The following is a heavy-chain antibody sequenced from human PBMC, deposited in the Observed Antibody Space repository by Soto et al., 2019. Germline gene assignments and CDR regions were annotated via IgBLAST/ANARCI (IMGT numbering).Heavy chain of an antibody. D-gene: IGHD3-10*01. V-gene: IGHV1-69*13. Sequence: ASVKVSCKASGGTCSSYAISWVRQAPGQGLEWMGGIIPIFGTANYAQKFQGRVTITADESTSTAYMELSSLRSEDTAVYYCASSHDLWFGELPSIGHYYYYGMDVWGQGTTVTVSS. J-gene: IGHJ6*02. CDR1: GGTCSSYA. CDR3: ASSHDLWFGELPSIGHYYYYGMDV. CDR2: IIPIFGTA.